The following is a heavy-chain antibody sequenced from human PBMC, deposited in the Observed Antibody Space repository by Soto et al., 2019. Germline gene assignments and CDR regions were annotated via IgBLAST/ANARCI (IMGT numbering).Heavy chain of an antibody. J-gene: IGHJ5*02. V-gene: IGHV1-2*02. CDR2: INPKSDDT. D-gene: IGHD4-4*01. CDR3: ARKPSPDYTRWGLGP. Sequence: SEKAPSRSSVYPSTHTQIPFLRLAPGQGLEWMGRINPKSDDTSYAQKFQGRVAMTRDTSIDTAYLELAGLTSDDTATDYCARKPSPDYTRWGLGPWSQGTRVT. CDR1: VYPSTHTQ.